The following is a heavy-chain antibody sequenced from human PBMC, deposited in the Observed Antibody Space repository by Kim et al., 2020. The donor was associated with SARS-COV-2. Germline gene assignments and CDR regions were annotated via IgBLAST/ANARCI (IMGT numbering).Heavy chain of an antibody. CDR2: IWYDGSNK. V-gene: IGHV3-33*01. J-gene: IGHJ6*02. D-gene: IGHD1-7*01. CDR3: ARENWNYVDYYYGMDV. CDR1: GFTFSSYG. Sequence: GGSLRLSCAASGFTFSSYGMHWVRQAPGKGLEWVAVIWYDGSNKYYADSVKGRFTISRDNSKNTLYLQMNSLRAEDTAVYYCARENWNYVDYYYGMDVWGQGTTVTVSS.